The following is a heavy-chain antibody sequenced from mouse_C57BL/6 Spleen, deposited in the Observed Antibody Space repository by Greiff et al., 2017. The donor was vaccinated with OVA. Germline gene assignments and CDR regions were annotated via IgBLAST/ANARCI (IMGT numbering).Heavy chain of an antibody. D-gene: IGHD1-1*01. CDR1: GYTFTSYW. Sequence: QVQLQQPGAELVMPGASVKLSCKASGYTFTSYWMHWVKQRPGQGLEWIGEIDPSDSYTNYNQKFKGKSTLTVDKSSSPAYMQLSSLTSEDSAVYYCARHYGSSYFDYWGQGTTLTVSS. J-gene: IGHJ2*01. CDR3: ARHYGSSYFDY. CDR2: IDPSDSYT. V-gene: IGHV1-69*01.